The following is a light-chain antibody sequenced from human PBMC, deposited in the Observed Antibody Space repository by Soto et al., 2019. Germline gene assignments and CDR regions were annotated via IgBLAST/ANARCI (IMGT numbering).Light chain of an antibody. Sequence: EIVLTQSPGTLSLSPGERATLSCRASQIVGSNLAWYQQKPGQAPRLLIYGASTRATGIPARFSGSGSGTEFTLTITSLQSEDFALYFCQQYNYWPPGTFGQGTKVDIK. CDR2: GAS. CDR1: QIVGSN. CDR3: QQYNYWPPGT. V-gene: IGKV3-15*01. J-gene: IGKJ1*01.